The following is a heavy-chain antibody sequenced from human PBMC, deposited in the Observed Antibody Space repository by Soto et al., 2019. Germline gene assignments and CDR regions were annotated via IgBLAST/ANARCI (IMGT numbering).Heavy chain of an antibody. CDR1: GYTFTGYY. CDR3: ARAAAPSANYYYYYMDV. V-gene: IGHV1-2*04. J-gene: IGHJ6*03. Sequence: QVQLVQSGAEVKKPGASVKVSCKASGYTFTGYYMHWVRQAPGQGLEWMGWINPNSGGTHYAQKFQGWVTMTRDTSISTAYMELSRLRSDDTAVYYCARAAAPSANYYYYYMDVWGKGTTVTVSS. D-gene: IGHD6-13*01. CDR2: INPNSGGT.